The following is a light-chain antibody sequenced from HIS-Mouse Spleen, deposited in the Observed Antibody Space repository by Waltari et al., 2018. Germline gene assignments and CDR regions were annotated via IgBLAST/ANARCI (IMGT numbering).Light chain of an antibody. J-gene: IGLJ2*01. CDR1: SSDVGGYNY. CDR2: EVS. CDR3: SSYAGSNIVV. Sequence: QSALTQPPSASGSPGQSVTISCTGTSSDVGGYNYVSWYQQHPGKAPKLMIYEVSKRPSGVPGGFSGSKSGNTAFLTGSGLQAEDEADYYCSSYAGSNIVVFGGGTKLTVL. V-gene: IGLV2-8*01.